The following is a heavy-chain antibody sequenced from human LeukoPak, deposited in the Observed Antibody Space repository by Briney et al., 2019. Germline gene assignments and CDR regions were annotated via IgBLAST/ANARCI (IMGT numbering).Heavy chain of an antibody. D-gene: IGHD1-26*01. Sequence: GGSLRLSCAASGFTFSGSTMHWVRQASGKGLEWVGRIRSKANNYATAYATSVKGRFTLSRDDSKNTAYLQMNSLKTEDTAVYYCIRGAASGSYYVFDVWGQGATVTVSS. V-gene: IGHV3-73*01. CDR1: GFTFSGST. CDR3: IRGAASGSYYVFDV. J-gene: IGHJ6*02. CDR2: IRSKANNYAT.